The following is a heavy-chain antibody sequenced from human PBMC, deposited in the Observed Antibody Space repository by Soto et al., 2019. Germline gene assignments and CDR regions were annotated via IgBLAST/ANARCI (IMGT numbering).Heavy chain of an antibody. D-gene: IGHD6-13*01. J-gene: IGHJ4*02. Sequence: QITLKESGPTLVKPTQTLTLTCTFSGFSLNTGGVGVGWIRQYPGKALEWLALIYWDDDKRYSTSLKRRLTITKDTSKNQVVLTMTNMDPVDTATYFCARRYSSSHDYWGQGTLVTVSS. CDR2: IYWDDDK. V-gene: IGHV2-5*02. CDR1: GFSLNTGGVG. CDR3: ARRYSSSHDY.